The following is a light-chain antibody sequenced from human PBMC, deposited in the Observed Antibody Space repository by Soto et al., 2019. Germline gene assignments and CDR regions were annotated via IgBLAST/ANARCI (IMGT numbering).Light chain of an antibody. Sequence: QSVLTQPASVSGSPGQSIAISCTGTSSDVVGYNYVSWYQQHPGKAPKLMIYEVSNRPSGVSNRFSGSKSGNTASLTISGLQAEDDADYYCSAYTSSSTLRGVVGNGTKVTVL. CDR3: SAYTSSSTLRGV. V-gene: IGLV2-14*01. CDR1: SSDVVGYNY. J-gene: IGLJ1*01. CDR2: EVS.